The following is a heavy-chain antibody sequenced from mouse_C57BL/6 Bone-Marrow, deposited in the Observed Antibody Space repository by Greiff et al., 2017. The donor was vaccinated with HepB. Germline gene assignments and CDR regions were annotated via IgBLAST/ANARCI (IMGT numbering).Heavy chain of an antibody. Sequence: QVHVKQPGAELVKPGASVKVSCKASGYTFTSYWMHWVKQRPGQGLEWIGRIHPSDSDTNYNQKFKGKATLTVDKSSSTAYMQLSSLTSEDSAVYYCAISTVVALYYFDYWGQGTTLTVSS. CDR2: IHPSDSDT. J-gene: IGHJ2*01. D-gene: IGHD1-1*01. CDR1: GYTFTSYW. CDR3: AISTVVALYYFDY. V-gene: IGHV1-74*01.